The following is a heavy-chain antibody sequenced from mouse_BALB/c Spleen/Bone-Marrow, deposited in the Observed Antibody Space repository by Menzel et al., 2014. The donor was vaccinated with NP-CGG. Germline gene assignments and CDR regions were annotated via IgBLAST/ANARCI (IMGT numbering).Heavy chain of an antibody. D-gene: IGHD1-1*01. V-gene: IGHV1-80*01. CDR2: IYPGDGDT. CDR3: ARSGYGSNYDY. Sequence: VQLQQSGAELVRPGSSVKISCKASGYVFSSYRVIWVRQRPGQGLEWIGQIYPGDGDTNYNGKFKGKATLTADKSSSTAYMQLSSLTSEDSAVYFCARSGYGSNYDYWGQGTTLTVSS. CDR1: GYVFSSYR. J-gene: IGHJ2*01.